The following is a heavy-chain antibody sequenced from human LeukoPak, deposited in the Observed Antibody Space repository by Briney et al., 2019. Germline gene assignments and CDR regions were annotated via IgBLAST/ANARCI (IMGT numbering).Heavy chain of an antibody. CDR2: IIPIFGTA. D-gene: IGHD1-14*01. Sequence: ASVKVSCKASGGTFSSYAISRVRQAPGQGLEWMGGIIPIFGTANYAQKFQGRVTITADESTSTAYMELSSLRSEDTAVYYCARDRKAPDAFDIWGQGTMVTVSS. CDR3: ARDRKAPDAFDI. CDR1: GGTFSSYA. J-gene: IGHJ3*02. V-gene: IGHV1-69*01.